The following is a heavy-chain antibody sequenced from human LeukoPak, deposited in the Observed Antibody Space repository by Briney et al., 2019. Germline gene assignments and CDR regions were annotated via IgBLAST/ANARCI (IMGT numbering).Heavy chain of an antibody. CDR1: GFTLSDYY. Sequence: ESGGSLRLSCAASGFTLSDYYMSWIRQAPGKGLEWVSYISSSGSTIYYADSVKGRFTISRDNAKNSLYLQMNSLRAEDTAVYYCASQAALEHDWGQGTLVTVSS. D-gene: IGHD6-6*01. V-gene: IGHV3-11*01. CDR3: ASQAALEHD. J-gene: IGHJ4*02. CDR2: ISSSGSTI.